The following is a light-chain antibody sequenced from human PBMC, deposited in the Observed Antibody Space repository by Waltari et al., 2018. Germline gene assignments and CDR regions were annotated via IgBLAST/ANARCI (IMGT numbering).Light chain of an antibody. CDR2: LNNDGSH. Sequence: QLVLTQSPSASASLGASVKLTCTLSSGHSSNAIAWHQQQPEKGPRFLMKLNNDGSHSKGDGIPDRFSDSSGAERYLIISSLQSEDEADYYCQTGGTGTVVFGGGTKLTVL. CDR1: SGHSSNA. CDR3: QTGGTGTVV. J-gene: IGLJ2*01. V-gene: IGLV4-69*02.